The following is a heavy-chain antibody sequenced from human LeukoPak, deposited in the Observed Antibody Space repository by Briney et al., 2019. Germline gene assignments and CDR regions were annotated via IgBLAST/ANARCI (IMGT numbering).Heavy chain of an antibody. V-gene: IGHV3-23*01. CDR3: ARGLSSVNDAFDI. CDR1: EFPFSSYA. Sequence: PGGSLRLSCAASEFPFSSYAMNWVRQAPGKGLKWVSVIGASGSSAYYADSVKGRFTISRDNSKTTLYLQMNSLRAEDTAVYYCARGLSSVNDAFDIWGQGTMVTVSS. D-gene: IGHD3-10*01. J-gene: IGHJ3*02. CDR2: IGASGSSA.